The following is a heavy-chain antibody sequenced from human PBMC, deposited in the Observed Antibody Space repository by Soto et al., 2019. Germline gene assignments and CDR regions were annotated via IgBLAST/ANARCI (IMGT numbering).Heavy chain of an antibody. V-gene: IGHV1-18*01. J-gene: IGHJ6*02. CDR2: ISVYNGNK. Sequence: QLVQSGGEVKEPGASVQVSCKASGYTFNNYSITWVRQAPGQGLEWLGWISVYNGNKNYAKKVQGRVSMTADTSTSTAHMELRSLQSDDTAVYFCARVAITLIRGLKVDFYSMDVWGQGTTATVSS. CDR1: GYTFNNYS. D-gene: IGHD3-10*01. CDR3: ARVAITLIRGLKVDFYSMDV.